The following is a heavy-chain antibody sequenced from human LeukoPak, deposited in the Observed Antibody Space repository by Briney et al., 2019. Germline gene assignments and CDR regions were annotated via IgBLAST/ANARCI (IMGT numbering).Heavy chain of an antibody. V-gene: IGHV3-74*03. D-gene: IGHD4-23*01. CDR2: INGDGSST. Sequence: GGSLRLSCGATGFTISSYWMHWVRQAPGKGLVWVSRINGDGSSTTYADSVKGRFTISRDNAKNTLYLQMNSLRAEDTAVYYCAKGGTTVVDYWGQGALVTVSS. CDR3: AKGGTTVVDY. J-gene: IGHJ4*02. CDR1: GFTISSYW.